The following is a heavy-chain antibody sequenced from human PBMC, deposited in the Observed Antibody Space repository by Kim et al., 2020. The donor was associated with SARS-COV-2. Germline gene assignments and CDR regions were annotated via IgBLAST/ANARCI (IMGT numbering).Heavy chain of an antibody. V-gene: IGHV4-34*01. CDR3: ARRARRNAFDI. CDR2: INHSGST. CDR1: GGSFSGYY. J-gene: IGHJ3*02. Sequence: SETLSLTCAVYGGSFSGYYWSWIRQPPGKGLEWIGEINHSGSTNYNPSLKSRVTISVDTSKNQFSLKLSSVTAADTAVYYCARRARRNAFDIWGQGTMVT.